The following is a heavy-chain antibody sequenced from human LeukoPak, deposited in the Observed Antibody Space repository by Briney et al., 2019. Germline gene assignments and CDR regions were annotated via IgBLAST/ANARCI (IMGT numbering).Heavy chain of an antibody. CDR3: AKGYSSSWYYYFDY. D-gene: IGHD6-13*01. CDR1: GFTFCTHW. CDR2: ISGSGGTT. V-gene: IGHV3-23*01. Sequence: GGSLRLSCAGSGFTFCTHWMSWVRQAPGKGLEWVSAISGSGGTTYYADSVKGRFTISRDNSNNTLYLQMNSLRDEDTAVYYCAKGYSSSWYYYFDYWGQGTLVTVSS. J-gene: IGHJ4*02.